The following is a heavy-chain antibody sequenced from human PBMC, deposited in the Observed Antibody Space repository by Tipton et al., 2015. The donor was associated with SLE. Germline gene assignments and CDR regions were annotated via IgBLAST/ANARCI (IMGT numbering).Heavy chain of an antibody. CDR2: ISSSSSYI. CDR3: ARIGGQLGPRGAFDI. J-gene: IGHJ3*02. V-gene: IGHV3-21*03. CDR1: GFTFSSYA. Sequence: SLRLSCAASGFTFSSYAMSWVRQAPGKGLEWVSSISSSSSYIYYADSVKGRFTISRDNAKNSLYLQMNSLRAEDTAVYYCARIGGQLGPRGAFDIWGQGTMVTVSS. D-gene: IGHD1-1*01.